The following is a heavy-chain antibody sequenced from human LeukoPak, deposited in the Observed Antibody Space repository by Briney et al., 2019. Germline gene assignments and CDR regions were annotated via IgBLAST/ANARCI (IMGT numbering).Heavy chain of an antibody. V-gene: IGHV3-23*01. CDR2: IAYRGI. Sequence: PGGSLRLSCAASGFTFRDYAMNWVRQAPGKGLEWVSSIAYRGISYADSVKGRFTISRDDSKNTLFLAMNSLRVDDTAVYYCVKGLEVFASWGQGTLVTVSS. CDR1: GFTFRDYA. D-gene: IGHD5-12*01. J-gene: IGHJ5*01. CDR3: VKGLEVFAS.